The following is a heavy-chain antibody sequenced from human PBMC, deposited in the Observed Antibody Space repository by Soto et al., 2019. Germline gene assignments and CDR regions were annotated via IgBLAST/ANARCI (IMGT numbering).Heavy chain of an antibody. CDR2: ISAYNGNT. Sequence: AASVKVSCKASGYTFTSYGISWVRQAPGQGLEWMGWISAYNGNTNYAQKLQGRVTMTTDTSTSTAYMELRSLRSDDTAVYYCARGRRITIFGVATIPFDSWGQGTLVTV. CDR3: ARGRRITIFGVATIPFDS. V-gene: IGHV1-18*04. CDR1: GYTFTSYG. D-gene: IGHD3-3*01. J-gene: IGHJ4*02.